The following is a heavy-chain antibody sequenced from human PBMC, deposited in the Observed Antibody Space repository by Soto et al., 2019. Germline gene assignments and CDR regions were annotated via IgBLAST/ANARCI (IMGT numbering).Heavy chain of an antibody. Sequence: EASVKVSCKASGYTFTSYGISWVRQAPGQGLEWMGWISAYNGNTNYAQKLQGRVTMTTDTSTSTAYMELRSLRSDDTAVYYCARDNPLGGYYCDSSGYDPFDYWGQGTLVTVSS. CDR1: GYTFTSYG. D-gene: IGHD3-22*01. CDR2: ISAYNGNT. V-gene: IGHV1-18*04. J-gene: IGHJ4*02. CDR3: ARDNPLGGYYCDSSGYDPFDY.